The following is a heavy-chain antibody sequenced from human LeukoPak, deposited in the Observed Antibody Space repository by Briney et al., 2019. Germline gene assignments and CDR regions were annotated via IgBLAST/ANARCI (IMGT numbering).Heavy chain of an antibody. CDR3: ARGSDCSGGSCYSYWYFDL. Sequence: GGSLRLSCAASGFTFAIYAMHWVRQAPGKGLEWVAVISYDGNNKYYADSVKGRFTISRDNSKNTLYLQMNSLRAEDTAMYYCARGSDCSGGSCYSYWYFDLWGRGTLVTVSS. V-gene: IGHV3-30-3*01. CDR2: ISYDGNNK. CDR1: GFTFAIYA. D-gene: IGHD2-15*01. J-gene: IGHJ2*01.